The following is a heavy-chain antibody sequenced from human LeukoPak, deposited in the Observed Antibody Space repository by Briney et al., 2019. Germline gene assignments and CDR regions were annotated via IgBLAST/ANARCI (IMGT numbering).Heavy chain of an antibody. CDR1: GYTFTSYH. CDR3: ARGAIVGATHDAFDI. Sequence: ASVKVSCKASGYTFTSYHMHWVRQAPGQGLEWMGIINASGGSTSYAKKFQGRVTMTRDTATSTVYMELSSLRSEDTAVYYCARGAIVGATHDAFDIWGQGTMVTVSP. V-gene: IGHV1-46*01. D-gene: IGHD1-26*01. J-gene: IGHJ3*02. CDR2: INASGGST.